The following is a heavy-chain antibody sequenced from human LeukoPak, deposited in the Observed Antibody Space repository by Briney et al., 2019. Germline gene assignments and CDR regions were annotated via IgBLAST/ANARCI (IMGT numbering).Heavy chain of an antibody. CDR1: GDSVSSNSAA. J-gene: IGHJ4*02. Sequence: SQTLSLTCAISGDSVSSNSAAWNWIRQSPSGGLEWLGRTYYRSKWYNDYAVSVKSRITINPDTSKDQFSLQLNSLTPEDTAVYYCARGSSSNSWYFDYWGQGTLVTVSS. CDR2: TYYRSKWYN. CDR3: ARGSSSNSWYFDY. V-gene: IGHV6-1*01. D-gene: IGHD6-13*01.